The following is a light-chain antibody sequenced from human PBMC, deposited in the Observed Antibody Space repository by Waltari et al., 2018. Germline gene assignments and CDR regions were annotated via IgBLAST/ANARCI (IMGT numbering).Light chain of an antibody. CDR2: NNN. J-gene: IGLJ3*02. CDR1: RSNLGTNI. Sequence: QSVLTQPPSASGTPGQRVTIPCFRSRSNLGTNIDSWYLQVPGTAPKPLIYNNNQRPSGVPERFSGSKSGTSASLAISWLQSEDEAEYSCAAWDDSLEGWVFGGGTRLTVL. V-gene: IGLV1-44*01. CDR3: AAWDDSLEGWV.